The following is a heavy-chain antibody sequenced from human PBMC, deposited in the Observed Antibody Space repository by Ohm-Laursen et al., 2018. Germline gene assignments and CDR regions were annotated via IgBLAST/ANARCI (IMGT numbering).Heavy chain of an antibody. Sequence: TLSLTCAVSGGSISGHYWTWIRQPTGKGLEWIGRIYTSGSTNYNPSLKSRVTMSVDTSKNQFSLKLSSVTAADTAVYYCARSGDTAMGRGDAFDIWGQGTMVTVSS. CDR1: GGSISGHY. CDR3: ARSGDTAMGRGDAFDI. V-gene: IGHV4-4*07. J-gene: IGHJ3*02. CDR2: IYTSGST. D-gene: IGHD5-18*01.